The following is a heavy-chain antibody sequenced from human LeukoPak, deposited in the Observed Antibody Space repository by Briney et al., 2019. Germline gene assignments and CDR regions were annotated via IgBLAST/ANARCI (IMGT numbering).Heavy chain of an antibody. CDR3: ARHYSSSSLFDY. J-gene: IGHJ4*02. V-gene: IGHV3-21*01. D-gene: IGHD6-6*01. CDR2: ISSSSSYI. Sequence: GGSLRLSCAASGFTVSSNYMSWVRQAPGKGLEWVSSISSSSSYIYYADSVKGRFTISRDNAKNSLYLQMNSLRAEDTAVYYCARHYSSSSLFDYWGQGTLVTVSS. CDR1: GFTVSSNY.